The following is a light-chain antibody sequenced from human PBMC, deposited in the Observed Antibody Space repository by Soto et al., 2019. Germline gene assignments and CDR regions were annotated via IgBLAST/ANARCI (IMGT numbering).Light chain of an antibody. V-gene: IGLV2-14*01. J-gene: IGLJ1*01. CDR1: SSDVGGYNY. Sequence: QSALTQPASVSGSPGESITISCTGTSSDVGGYNYVSWFQQHPGKAPKLIIYQVSYRPSGVSHRFSGSKSVNTASLTISGLQAEDEADYYCSSYTSSTPYVFGTGTKLTVL. CDR2: QVS. CDR3: SSYTSSTPYV.